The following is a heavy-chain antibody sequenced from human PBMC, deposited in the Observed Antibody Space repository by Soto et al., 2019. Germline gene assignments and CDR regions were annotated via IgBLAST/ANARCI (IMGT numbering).Heavy chain of an antibody. Sequence: PGESLKISCQCSGYTFSNFWIGWVRQLPGQGLEWMGIIYPGDHETRYSPSFLGKVTISAETSINTAYLQWSSLEASDSAFYFCAQSRRSSPYFDFWGQGALVTVSS. V-gene: IGHV5-51*01. D-gene: IGHD6-13*01. J-gene: IGHJ4*02. CDR1: GYTFSNFW. CDR2: IYPGDHET. CDR3: AQSRRSSPYFDF.